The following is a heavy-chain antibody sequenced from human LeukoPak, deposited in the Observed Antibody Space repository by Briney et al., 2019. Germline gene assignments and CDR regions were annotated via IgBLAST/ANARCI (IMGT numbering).Heavy chain of an antibody. D-gene: IGHD4/OR15-4a*01. Sequence: ASVTVSCKASGYTFTSYDINWVRQATGQGLEWMGWMNPNSGNTGYAQKFQGRVTITRNTSISAAYMELSSLRSEDTAVYYCARGLWCSSGCFSAAFDIWGQGTMVTVSS. CDR3: ARGLWCSSGCFSAAFDI. J-gene: IGHJ3*02. CDR2: MNPNSGNT. V-gene: IGHV1-8*03. CDR1: GYTFTSYD.